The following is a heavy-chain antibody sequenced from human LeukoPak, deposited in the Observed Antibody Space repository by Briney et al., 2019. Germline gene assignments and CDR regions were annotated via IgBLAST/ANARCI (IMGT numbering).Heavy chain of an antibody. D-gene: IGHD3-22*01. CDR3: ARELFRYDSSGYSYNWFDP. CDR1: GFTFTTYA. CDR2: ITGSGSST. Sequence: QSGGSLRLSCATSGFTFTTYAMSWVRQAPGKGLEWVSAITGSGSSTYYADSVKGRFTISRDNSKNTLYLQMNSLRAEDTAVYYCARELFRYDSSGYSYNWFDPWGQGTPVTVSS. V-gene: IGHV3-23*01. J-gene: IGHJ5*02.